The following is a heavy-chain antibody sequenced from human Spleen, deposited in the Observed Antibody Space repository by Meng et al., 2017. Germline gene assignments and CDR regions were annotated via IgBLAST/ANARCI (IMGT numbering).Heavy chain of an antibody. CDR2: IYHSGST. J-gene: IGHJ5*02. Sequence: VPLQESGPGLVMPPQALSLTCTAFGDSISRGGYYWSWIRQYPGEGLEWIGYIYHSGSTYYNPSLKSRVSISLAMSENQFSLKLTSVTAADTAVFYCARANLVRGIIDTWGQGTLVTVSS. D-gene: IGHD3-10*01. CDR3: ARANLVRGIIDT. CDR1: GDSISRGGYY. V-gene: IGHV4-31*03.